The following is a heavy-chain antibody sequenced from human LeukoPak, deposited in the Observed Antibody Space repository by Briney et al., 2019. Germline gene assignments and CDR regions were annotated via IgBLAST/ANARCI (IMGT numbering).Heavy chain of an antibody. D-gene: IGHD4-17*01. CDR2: INLNSGVT. Sequence: ASVKVSCKASGNTFTGYYIHWVRQGPGQGLEWMGWINLNSGVTNYAQASQGRVTMTRDTSISTAYMELRLRSDDTAVYYCARSRNSHDYGDYYFDCWGQGTLVTVSS. CDR1: GNTFTGYY. V-gene: IGHV1-2*02. J-gene: IGHJ4*02. CDR3: ARSRNSHDYGDYYFDC.